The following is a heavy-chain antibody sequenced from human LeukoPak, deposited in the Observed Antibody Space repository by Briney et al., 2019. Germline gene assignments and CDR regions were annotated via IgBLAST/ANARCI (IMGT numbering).Heavy chain of an antibody. CDR3: ARGSPGGLRFLEWSGYYFDY. J-gene: IGHJ4*02. V-gene: IGHV3-53*01. CDR1: GFTFSGYW. CDR2: IYSGGST. D-gene: IGHD3-3*01. Sequence: PGGSLRLSCAASGFTFSGYWMTWVRQAPGKGLEWVSVIYSGGSTYYADSVKGRFTISRDNSKNTLYLQMNSLRAEDTAVYYCARGSPGGLRFLEWSGYYFDYWGQGTLVTVSS.